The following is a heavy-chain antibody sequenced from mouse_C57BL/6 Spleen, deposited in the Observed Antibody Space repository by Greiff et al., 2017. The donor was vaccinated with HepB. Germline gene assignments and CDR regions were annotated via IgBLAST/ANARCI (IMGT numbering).Heavy chain of an antibody. V-gene: IGHV1-47*01. CDR3: ARKDEYDGYFDY. CDR2: FHPYNDDT. CDR1: GYTFTTYP. D-gene: IGHD2-4*01. J-gene: IGHJ2*01. Sequence: QVQLKESGAELVKPGASVKMSCKASGYTFTTYPIEWMKQNHGKSLEWIGNFHPYNDDTKYNEKFKGKATLTVEKASSTVYLELSRLTSDDSAVYYGARKDEYDGYFDYWGQGTTLTVSS.